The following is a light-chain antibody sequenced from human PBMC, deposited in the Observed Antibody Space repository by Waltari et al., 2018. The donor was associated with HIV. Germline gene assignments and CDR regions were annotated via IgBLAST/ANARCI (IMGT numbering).Light chain of an antibody. CDR2: DAS. J-gene: IGKJ5*01. CDR1: QSVNNN. V-gene: IGKV3-15*01. Sequence: EKVMTQSPATLSVSPGERATFTCRASQSVNNNLAWYQQKPGQAPRLLIYDASTRATNIPARFSGSGDGTDFTLTISSLQSEDFAVYFCQQYANWPFTFGQGTRLEIK. CDR3: QQYANWPFT.